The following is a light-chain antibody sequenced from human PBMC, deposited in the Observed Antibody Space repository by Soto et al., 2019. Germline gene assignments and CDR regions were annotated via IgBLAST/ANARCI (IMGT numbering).Light chain of an antibody. CDR2: DDS. V-gene: IGLV2-14*01. Sequence: QSALTQPASVSGSPGQSITISCTGTSSDVGGYNYVSWYQQHPGKAPKLMIYDDSNRPSGVSNRFSGSKSGNTASLTISGLQAEDEADYYCSSYTSSSHVVFGGGTKVTVL. CDR1: SSDVGGYNY. J-gene: IGLJ2*01. CDR3: SSYTSSSHVV.